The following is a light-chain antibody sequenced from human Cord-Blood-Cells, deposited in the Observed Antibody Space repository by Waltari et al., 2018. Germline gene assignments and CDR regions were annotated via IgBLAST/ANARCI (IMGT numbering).Light chain of an antibody. J-gene: IGKJ4*01. V-gene: IGKV3-11*01. CDR2: DAS. Sequence: EIVLPQSPATLSLSPGEIDTLSCRARQSVSSYLAWYQQKPGQAPRLLIYDASNRATGIPARFSGSGSGTDFTLTISSLEPEDFAVYYCQQRSNWLTFGGGTKVEIK. CDR3: QQRSNWLT. CDR1: QSVSSY.